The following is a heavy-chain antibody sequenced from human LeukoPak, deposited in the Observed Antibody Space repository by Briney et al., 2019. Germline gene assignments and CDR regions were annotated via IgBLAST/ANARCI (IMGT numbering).Heavy chain of an antibody. D-gene: IGHD3-10*02. CDR1: GFSFSSYW. V-gene: IGHV3-74*01. CDR3: AELGITMIGGV. J-gene: IGHJ6*04. Sequence: GGSLRLSCAASGFSFSSYWMHWVRQAPGKGLVWVSRINSDGSSTSYADSVKGRFTISRDNAKNSLYLQMNSLRAEDTAVYYCAELGITMIGGVWGKGTTVTISS. CDR2: INSDGSST.